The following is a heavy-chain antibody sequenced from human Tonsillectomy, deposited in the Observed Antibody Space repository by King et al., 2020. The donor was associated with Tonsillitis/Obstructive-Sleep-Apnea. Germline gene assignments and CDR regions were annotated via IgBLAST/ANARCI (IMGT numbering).Heavy chain of an antibody. D-gene: IGHD2-15*01. V-gene: IGHV3-21*01. CDR3: ARGVVCGGNCYYNWFDP. J-gene: IGHJ5*02. CDR1: GFTFSSYS. CDR2: ISSSSTYI. Sequence: VQLVESGGGLVKPGGSLRLSCAASGFTFSSYSMSWVRQAPGKGLEWGSSISSSSTYIYYADSVKGRFTISRDNAKNSLFLQMNSLRAEDTAVYYCARGVVCGGNCYYNWFDPWGQGTLVTVSS.